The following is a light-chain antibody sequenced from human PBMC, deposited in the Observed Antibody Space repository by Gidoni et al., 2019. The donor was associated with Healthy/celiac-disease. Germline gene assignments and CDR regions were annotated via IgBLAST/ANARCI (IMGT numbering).Light chain of an antibody. CDR3: QQRYSLSAVA. Sequence: IQMTQSPSSLSASLGDRVTITCRASQSISSYLNWYQQKPGKAPKLLIYAASSWQSGVPSRFSGSGSGTDFTLTISSLQPEDFATYYCQQRYSLSAVAFGQGTKLEIK. CDR1: QSISSY. J-gene: IGKJ2*01. CDR2: AAS. V-gene: IGKV1-39*01.